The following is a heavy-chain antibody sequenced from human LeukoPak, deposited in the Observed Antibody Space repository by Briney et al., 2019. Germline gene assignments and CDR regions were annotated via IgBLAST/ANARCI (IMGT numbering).Heavy chain of an antibody. CDR3: ARLGGDYYDSSGYSPVGAFDI. Sequence: GGALKISCKGSGFRFTSYWIGWVRQMPGKGLEGMGIIYPGDSDTRYSPSFQGQVTSSADKSFSTASLQWSGLKASDTAMYYCARLGGDYYDSSGYSPVGAFDIWGQGTMVTVSS. V-gene: IGHV5-51*01. CDR1: GFRFTSYW. D-gene: IGHD3-22*01. J-gene: IGHJ3*02. CDR2: IYPGDSDT.